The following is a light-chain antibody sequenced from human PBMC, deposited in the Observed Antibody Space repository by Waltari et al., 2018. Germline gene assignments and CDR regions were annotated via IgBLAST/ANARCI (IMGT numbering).Light chain of an antibody. Sequence: EVVMTQSPATLSVSPGERVALSCRASQSVSTRLAWYQQKPGQAPRLLIHGASTRATGVPARFSGSGSGTEFTLAISGLQSEDSAIYYCQQYNNWWSFGQGTKMEI. CDR2: GAS. CDR1: QSVSTR. CDR3: QQYNNWWS. V-gene: IGKV3-15*01. J-gene: IGKJ1*01.